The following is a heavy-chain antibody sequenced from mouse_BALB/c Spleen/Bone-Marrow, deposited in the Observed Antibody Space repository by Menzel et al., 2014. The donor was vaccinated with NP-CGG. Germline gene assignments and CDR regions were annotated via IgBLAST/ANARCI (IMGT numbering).Heavy chain of an antibody. CDR3: ARGGDSLLRLRSMDY. J-gene: IGHJ4*01. CDR2: ISNGGGST. D-gene: IGHD1-2*01. CDR1: GFTFSDYY. Sequence: DVKLVESGGGLVQPGGSLKLSCAPSGFTFSDYYMYWVRQTPEKRLEWVAYISNGGGSTYYPDTVKGRFTISRDNAKNTLYLQMSRLKSEDTAMYYCARGGDSLLRLRSMDYWGQGTSVTVSS. V-gene: IGHV5-12*01.